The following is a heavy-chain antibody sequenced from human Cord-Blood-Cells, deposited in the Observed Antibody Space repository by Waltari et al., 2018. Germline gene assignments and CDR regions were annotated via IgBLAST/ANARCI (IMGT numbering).Heavy chain of an antibody. CDR2: IYYSGST. V-gene: IGHV4-39*01. CDR1: GGSISSSSYY. CDR3: ARRLEWLLYYFDY. Sequence: QLQLQESGPGLVKPSETLSLTCTVSGGSISSSSYYWGWIRQPPGKGLEWIGSIYYSGSTYYNPSLKSRVTISVDTSKNQFSLKLSSVTAADTAVYYCARRLEWLLYYFDYWGQGTLVTVSS. J-gene: IGHJ4*02. D-gene: IGHD3-3*01.